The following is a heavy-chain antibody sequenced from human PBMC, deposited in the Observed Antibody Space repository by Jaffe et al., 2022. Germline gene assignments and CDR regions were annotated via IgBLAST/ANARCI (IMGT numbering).Heavy chain of an antibody. CDR2: IRSKAYGGTT. D-gene: IGHD1-26*01. Sequence: EVQLVESGGGLVQPGRSLRLSCTASGFTFGDYAMSWVRQAPGKGLEWVGFIRSKAYGGTTEYAASVKGRFTISRDDSKSIAYLQMNSLKTEDTAVYYCTRNSGSSRGAFDIWGQGTMVTVSS. V-gene: IGHV3-49*04. J-gene: IGHJ3*02. CDR3: TRNSGSSRGAFDI. CDR1: GFTFGDYA.